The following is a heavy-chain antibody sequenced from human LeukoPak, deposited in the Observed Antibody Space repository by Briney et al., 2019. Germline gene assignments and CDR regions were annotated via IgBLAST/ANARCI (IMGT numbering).Heavy chain of an antibody. CDR2: IIPIFGTA. V-gene: IGHV1-69*13. Sequence: SVKVSCKASGGTFSSYAISWVRQAPGQGLEWMGGIIPIFGTANYAEKFQGRVTITADESTSTAYMELSSLRSEDTAVYYCARVLTPSGYYGYYYYYMDVWGKGTTVTVSS. CDR1: GGTFSSYA. D-gene: IGHD3-22*01. CDR3: ARVLTPSGYYGYYYYYMDV. J-gene: IGHJ6*03.